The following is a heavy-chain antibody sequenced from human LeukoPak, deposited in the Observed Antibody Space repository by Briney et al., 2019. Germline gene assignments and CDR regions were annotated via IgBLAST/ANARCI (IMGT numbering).Heavy chain of an antibody. D-gene: IGHD1-26*01. J-gene: IGHJ4*02. V-gene: IGHV3-48*03. CDR3: ARDRGSYWDGGNDY. CDR2: ISSSGSAI. CDR1: GFTFGSYE. Sequence: PGGSLRLSCAASGFTFGSYEMNWVRLAPGKGLEWVSYISSSGSAIYYADSVKGRFTISRDNAKNSLDLQMNSLRDEDTAVYYCARDRGSYWDGGNDYWGQGTLVTVSS.